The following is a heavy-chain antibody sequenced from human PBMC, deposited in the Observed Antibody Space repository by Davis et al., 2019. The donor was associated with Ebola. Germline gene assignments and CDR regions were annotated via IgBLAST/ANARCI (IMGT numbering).Heavy chain of an antibody. CDR1: GYTFTNYG. CDR3: ARDGALWSLYYYGMDV. CDR2: ISAYNGNT. Sequence: ASVKVSCKASGYTFTNYGITWVRQAPGQGLEWMGRISAYNGNTNYAQKLQGRVTMTTDTSTSTAYMELRSLRSDDTAVYYCARDGALWSLYYYGMDVWGQGTTVTVSS. V-gene: IGHV1-18*04. D-gene: IGHD3-10*01. J-gene: IGHJ6*02.